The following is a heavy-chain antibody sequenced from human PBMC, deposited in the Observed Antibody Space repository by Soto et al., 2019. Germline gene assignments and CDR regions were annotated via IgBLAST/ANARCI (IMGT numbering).Heavy chain of an antibody. CDR3: AGADSSGYYWDDAFDI. Sequence: EASVKVSCKASGGTFSSYAISWVRQAPGQGLEWMGGIIPIFGTANYAQKFQGRVTITADKSTSTAYMELSSLRSEDTAVYYCAGADSSGYYWDDAFDIWGQGTMVTVSS. D-gene: IGHD3-22*01. J-gene: IGHJ3*02. V-gene: IGHV1-69*06. CDR1: GGTFSSYA. CDR2: IIPIFGTA.